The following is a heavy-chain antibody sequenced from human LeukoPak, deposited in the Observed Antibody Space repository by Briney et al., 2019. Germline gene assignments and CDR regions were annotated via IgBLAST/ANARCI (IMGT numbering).Heavy chain of an antibody. CDR2: VNPNSGGT. D-gene: IGHD3-10*01. Sequence: ASVKVSCKASGYTFTGSYMHWVRQAPGQGLEWMGWVNPNSGGTNYAQKFQGRVTMTRDTSISTAYMELSSLRSDDTAVYYCARVVGGNYYGSETDDYWGQGTLVTVSS. CDR1: GYTFTGSY. CDR3: ARVVGGNYYGSETDDY. V-gene: IGHV1-2*02. J-gene: IGHJ4*02.